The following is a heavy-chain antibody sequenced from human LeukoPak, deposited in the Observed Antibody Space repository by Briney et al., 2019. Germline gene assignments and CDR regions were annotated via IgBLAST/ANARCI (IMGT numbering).Heavy chain of an antibody. CDR3: TKSRSSWSDDTFDI. J-gene: IGHJ3*02. D-gene: IGHD6-13*01. Sequence: TGGSLRLSCAASGFTFSGYGMFWVRQAPGKGLEWISSISIGSTYIYYADSVKGRFTISRNNAKNSLFLQMNSLRADDTAVYYCTKSRSSWSDDTFDIWGQGTMATVSS. CDR2: ISIGSTYI. CDR1: GFTFSGYG. V-gene: IGHV3-21*01.